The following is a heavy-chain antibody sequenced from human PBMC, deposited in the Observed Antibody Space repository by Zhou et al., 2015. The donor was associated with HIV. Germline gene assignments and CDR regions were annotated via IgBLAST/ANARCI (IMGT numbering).Heavy chain of an antibody. CDR3: ARDGREGIAARQHGRRGDAFDI. V-gene: IGHV1-69*01. CDR1: GGTFSSYA. D-gene: IGHD6-6*01. CDR2: IIPIFGTA. Sequence: QVQLVQSGAEVKKPGSSVKVSCKASGGTFSSYAISWVRQAPGQGLEWMGGIIPIFGTANYAQKFQGRVTITADESTSTAYMELSSLRSEDTAVYYCARDGREGIAARQHGRRGDAFDIWGQGTMVTVSS. J-gene: IGHJ3*02.